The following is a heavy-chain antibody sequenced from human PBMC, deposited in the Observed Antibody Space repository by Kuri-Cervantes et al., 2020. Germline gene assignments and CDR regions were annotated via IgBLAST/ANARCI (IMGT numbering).Heavy chain of an antibody. V-gene: IGHV3-23*01. CDR3: AKEVNFWSGYYDY. J-gene: IGHJ4*02. CDR2: ISGSGSTT. Sequence: GESLKISCAASGFAFNTYSMHWVRQAPGKGLEWVSSISGSGSTTSYAESVKGRFTISRDNPNNALYLQMNSLRAEDTAVYYCAKEVNFWSGYYDYWGQGTLVTVSS. D-gene: IGHD3-3*01. CDR1: GFAFNTYS.